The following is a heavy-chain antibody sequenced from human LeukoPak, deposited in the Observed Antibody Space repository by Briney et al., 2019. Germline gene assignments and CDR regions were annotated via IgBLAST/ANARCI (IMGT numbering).Heavy chain of an antibody. CDR1: GFTFISYE. V-gene: IGHV3-48*03. CDR3: AELGITMIGGV. Sequence: GGSLRLSCSASGFTFISYEMNWVPQAPGKGLEWVSYISSSGSTIYYADSVKGRFTISRDNAKNSLYLQMNSLRAEDTAVYYCAELGITMIGGVWGKGTTVTISS. CDR2: ISSSGSTI. J-gene: IGHJ6*04. D-gene: IGHD3-10*02.